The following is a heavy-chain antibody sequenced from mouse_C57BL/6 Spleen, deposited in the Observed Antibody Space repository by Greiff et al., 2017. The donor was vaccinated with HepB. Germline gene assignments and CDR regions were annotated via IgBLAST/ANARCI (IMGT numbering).Heavy chain of an antibody. J-gene: IGHJ1*03. V-gene: IGHV1-15*01. CDR1: GYTFTDYE. Sequence: VQLQQSGAELVRPGASVTLSCKASGYTFTDYEMHWVKQTPVHGLEWIGAIDPETGGTAYNQKFKGKAILTADKSSSTAYMELRSLTSEDSAVYYCTRGGRGGWYFDVWGTGTTVTVSS. CDR2: IDPETGGT. CDR3: TRGGRGGWYFDV. D-gene: IGHD3-3*01.